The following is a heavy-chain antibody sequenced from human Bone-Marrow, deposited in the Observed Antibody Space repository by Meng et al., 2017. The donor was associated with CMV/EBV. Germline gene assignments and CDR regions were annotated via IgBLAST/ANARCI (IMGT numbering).Heavy chain of an antibody. V-gene: IGHV3-30*04. CDR3: ARDLVMIGSSFDY. CDR2: ISYDGSNK. CDR1: GFTFNTQA. J-gene: IGHJ4*02. D-gene: IGHD1-26*01. Sequence: GESLKISCAASGFTFNTQAMHWVRQAPGKGLEWVAVISYDGSNKYYSDSVKGRFTITRDNSKSTPYLQMNSLRAEDTSLYYCARDLVMIGSSFDYWGQGTLVTGSS.